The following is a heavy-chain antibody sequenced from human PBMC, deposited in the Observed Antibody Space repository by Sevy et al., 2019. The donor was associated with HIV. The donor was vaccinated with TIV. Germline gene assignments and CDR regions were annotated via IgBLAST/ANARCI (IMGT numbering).Heavy chain of an antibody. D-gene: IGHD3-10*01. CDR3: TTHLRMTDNDSLTYWDLSY. J-gene: IGHJ4*02. CDR1: GFTFSNAW. V-gene: IGHV3-15*01. CDR2: IKSESDGGTT. Sequence: GGSLRLSCAASGFTFSNAWMSWVRQAPGKGLEWIGRIKSESDGGTTDYIGTVKGRFTISRDDSKNTLYLQMNSLKAEDTALYYCTTHLRMTDNDSLTYWDLSYWGQGTLVTVSS.